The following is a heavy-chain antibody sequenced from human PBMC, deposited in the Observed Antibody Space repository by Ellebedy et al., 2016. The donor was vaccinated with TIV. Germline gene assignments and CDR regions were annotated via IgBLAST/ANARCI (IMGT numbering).Heavy chain of an antibody. Sequence: GESLKISXAASGFTFSSYWMSWVRQAPGKGLEWVANIKQDGSEKYYVDSVKGRFTISRDNAKNSLYLQMNSLRAEDTAVYYCATYCSSTSCYSYYYYYGMDVWGQGTTVTVSS. J-gene: IGHJ6*02. CDR3: ATYCSSTSCYSYYYYYGMDV. CDR1: GFTFSSYW. CDR2: IKQDGSEK. D-gene: IGHD2-2*01. V-gene: IGHV3-7*02.